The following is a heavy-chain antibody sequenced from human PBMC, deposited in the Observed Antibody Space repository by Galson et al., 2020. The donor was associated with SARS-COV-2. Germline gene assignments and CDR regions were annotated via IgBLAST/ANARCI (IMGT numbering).Heavy chain of an antibody. CDR1: GYSFIDHD. V-gene: IGHV1-8*01. CDR2: MKPSTGDA. J-gene: IGHJ5*02. D-gene: IGHD2-2*01. Sequence: ASVKVSCKASGYSFIDHDINWFRQAPAQGLEWMGWMKPSTGDAASTQQFQGRVAMTRSPSTRTAYMELHNLRTEDSATYYCAIAVGYVGSNSWRGIDPWGQGTLVTVSS. CDR3: AIAVGYVGSNSWRGIDP.